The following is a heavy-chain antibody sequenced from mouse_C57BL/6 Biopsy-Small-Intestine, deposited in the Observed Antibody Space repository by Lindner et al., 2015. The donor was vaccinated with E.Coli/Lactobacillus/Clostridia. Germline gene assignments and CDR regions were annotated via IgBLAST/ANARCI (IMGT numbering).Heavy chain of an antibody. CDR2: IYPGDGDT. V-gene: IGHV1-82*01. J-gene: IGHJ2*01. D-gene: IGHD1-1*01. Sequence: VQLQESGPELVKPGASVKISCKASGHAFSTSWMNWVKQRPGKGLEWIGRIYPGDGDTNFNGRFKAKATLTADKSSSTVYMQLSSLTSEASAVYFCARGTTVLGDYFDYWGQGTTLTVSS. CDR1: GHAFSTSW. CDR3: ARGTTVLGDYFDY.